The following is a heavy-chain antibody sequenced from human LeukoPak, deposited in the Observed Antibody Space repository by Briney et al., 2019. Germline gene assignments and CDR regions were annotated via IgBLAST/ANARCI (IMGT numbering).Heavy chain of an antibody. D-gene: IGHD4-17*01. CDR1: GFSVSDYA. Sequence: GGSLRLSCAASGFSVSDYALVWVRQAPGRGLEWVAAIRGSDNYANYADAVEGRFTISRDNSKNTLYLQMNSLRAEDTAIYYCGRDPNGDYVGAFEFWGQGIMVTVSS. J-gene: IGHJ3*01. CDR3: GRDPNGDYVGAFEF. CDR2: IRGSDNYA. V-gene: IGHV3-23*01.